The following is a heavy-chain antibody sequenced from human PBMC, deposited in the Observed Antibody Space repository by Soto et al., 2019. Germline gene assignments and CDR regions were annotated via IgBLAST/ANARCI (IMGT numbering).Heavy chain of an antibody. CDR1: GCTFSSYA. D-gene: IGHD3-10*01. CDR3: ARGVTLSRRHSYYHGSGSYRPPDYYYGMDV. CDR2: IIPIFGTA. J-gene: IGHJ6*02. Sequence: ASVKVSCKASGCTFSSYAISCVRQAPGQVLEWMGGIIPIFGTANYAQKFQGRVTITADKSTSTAYMELSSLRSEDTAVYYCARGVTLSRRHSYYHGSGSYRPPDYYYGMDVWGQGTTVTVSS. V-gene: IGHV1-69*06.